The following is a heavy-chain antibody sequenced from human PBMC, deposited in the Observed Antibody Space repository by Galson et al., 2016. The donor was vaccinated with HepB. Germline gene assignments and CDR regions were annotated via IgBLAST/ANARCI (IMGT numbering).Heavy chain of an antibody. CDR1: GGSVSGGDNW. CDR3: AKDARGSYPHYYGLDV. V-gene: IGHV4/OR15-8*01. CDR2: IYHSGST. Sequence: SETLSLTCSVSGGSVSGGDNWWSWVRQSPGKGLEWIGEIYHSGSTTYNPSLKSRVAISVDKSNNHFSLNLSSVTAADTAVYYCAKDARGSYPHYYGLDVWGPGTTIIVSS. J-gene: IGHJ6*02. D-gene: IGHD3-16*02.